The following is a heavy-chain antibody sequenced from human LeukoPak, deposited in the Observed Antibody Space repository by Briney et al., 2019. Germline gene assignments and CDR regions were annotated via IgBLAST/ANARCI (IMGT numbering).Heavy chain of an antibody. CDR3: ARDVTTTVDY. D-gene: IGHD4-17*01. J-gene: IGHJ4*02. V-gene: IGHV4-39*07. Sequence: SETLSLTCTVSGGSISSSSYYWGWIRQPPGKGLEWIGSIYYSGSTYYNPSLKSRVTISVDASKNQFSLKLSSVTAADTAVYYCARDVTTTVDYWGQGTLVTVSS. CDR2: IYYSGST. CDR1: GGSISSSSYY.